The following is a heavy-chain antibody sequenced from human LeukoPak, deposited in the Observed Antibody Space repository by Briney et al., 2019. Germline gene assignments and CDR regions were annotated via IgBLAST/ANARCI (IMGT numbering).Heavy chain of an antibody. CDR1: GFTFSSYG. V-gene: IGHV3-21*01. CDR3: ARGPFNGDYFSVY. Sequence: PGGSLRLSCAAPGFTFSSYGMNWVRQAPGKGLEWVSSISSSSTYIYYADSVKGRFTISKDNARNALYLQMNSLRAEDTAVYYCARGPFNGDYFSVYWGQGTLVTVSS. D-gene: IGHD4-17*01. CDR2: ISSSSTYI. J-gene: IGHJ4*02.